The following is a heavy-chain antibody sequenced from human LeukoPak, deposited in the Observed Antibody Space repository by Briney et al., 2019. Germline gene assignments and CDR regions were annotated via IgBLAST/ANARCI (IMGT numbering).Heavy chain of an antibody. D-gene: IGHD5-18*01. V-gene: IGHV3-23*01. CDR1: GFTFNSYA. Sequence: GGSLRLSCAASGFTFNSYAMSWVRQAPGKGLEWVSAISGSGGSTYYAESVKGRFTISRDNAKNSLYLQMSSLRAEDTAVYYCARALSHGYDYWGQGTLVTVSS. CDR2: ISGSGGST. J-gene: IGHJ4*02. CDR3: ARALSHGYDY.